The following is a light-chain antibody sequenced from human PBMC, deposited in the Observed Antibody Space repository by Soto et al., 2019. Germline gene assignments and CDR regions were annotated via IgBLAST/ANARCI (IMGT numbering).Light chain of an antibody. CDR2: EVS. V-gene: IGLV2-14*01. CDR3: SSYTSSSTRGV. CDR1: SSDVGGYNY. J-gene: IGLJ1*01. Sequence: QYVLTQPASVSGSPGQSITISCTGTSSDVGGYNYVSWYQQHPGKAPKLMIYEVSNQPSGVSNRFSGSKSGNTASLTISGLQAEDEADYYCSSYTSSSTRGVFGTGTKVTVL.